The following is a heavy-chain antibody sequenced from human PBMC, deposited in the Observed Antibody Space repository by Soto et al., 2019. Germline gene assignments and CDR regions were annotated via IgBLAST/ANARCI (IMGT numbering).Heavy chain of an antibody. V-gene: IGHV4-38-2*02. CDR3: AREEAVRIERWFDP. D-gene: IGHD2-15*01. Sequence: SETLSLTCTVSGFFISDNYFWGWIRQPPGKGLEWLGSIYHNGDTRYNPSLKSPVTISVDTSKNQFTLTVTSVTAADTAVYYCAREEAVRIERWFDPWGQGARDTVSS. CDR1: GFFISDNYF. CDR2: IYHNGDT. J-gene: IGHJ5*02.